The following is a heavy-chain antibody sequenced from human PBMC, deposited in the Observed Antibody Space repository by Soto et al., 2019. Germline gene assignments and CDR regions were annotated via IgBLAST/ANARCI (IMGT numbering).Heavy chain of an antibody. V-gene: IGHV3-23*01. CDR2: ISGSGADT. D-gene: IGHD3-16*01. CDR3: ARGWGYTHYYYYMDV. J-gene: IGHJ6*03. Sequence: GGSLRLSCEASGFTFSNYGINWVRQAPGKGLQWVSAISGSGADTYYADSVKGRFTISRDNSRNTLYLQMNSLRADDTAVYYCARGWGYTHYYYYMDVWGKGTTVTVSS. CDR1: GFTFSNYG.